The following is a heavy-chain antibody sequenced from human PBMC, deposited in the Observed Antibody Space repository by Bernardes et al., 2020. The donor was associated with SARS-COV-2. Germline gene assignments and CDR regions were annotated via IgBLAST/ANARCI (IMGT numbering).Heavy chain of an antibody. V-gene: IGHV4-59*01. CDR3: ARDNIVVVPAAIRWFDP. D-gene: IGHD2-2*01. J-gene: IGHJ5*02. CDR1: GGSISSYY. CDR2: IYYSGST. Sequence: SETLSLTYTVSGGSISSYYWSWIRQPPGKGLEWIGYIYYSGSTNYNPSLKSRVTISVDTSKNQFSLKLSSVTAADTAVYYCARDNIVVVPAAIRWFDPWGQGTLVTVSS.